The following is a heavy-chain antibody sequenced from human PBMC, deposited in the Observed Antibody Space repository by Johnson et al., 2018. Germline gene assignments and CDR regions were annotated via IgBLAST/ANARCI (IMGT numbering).Heavy chain of an antibody. CDR3: GRGGTGNQRLYVAFDI. V-gene: IGHV3-20*04. J-gene: IGHJ3*02. CDR1: GFTFDDYG. Sequence: EVQLVESGGGVVQPGRSLRLSCAASGFTFDDYGMSWVRQAPGKGLEWVSGINWNGGSTGYADSVKGRFTISRDNSKNTLYLQMNSLGAEDPAGYYWGRGGTGNQRLYVAFDICGQGTMVTGSS. D-gene: IGHD6-25*01. CDR2: INWNGGST.